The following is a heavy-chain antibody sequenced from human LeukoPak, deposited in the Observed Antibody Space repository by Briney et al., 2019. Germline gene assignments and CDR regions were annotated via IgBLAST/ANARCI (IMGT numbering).Heavy chain of an antibody. CDR2: ISAYIGNT. Sequence: ASVKVSCKASGYTFTSYGISWVRQAPGQGLEWMGWISAYIGNTNYAQKLQGRVTMTTDTSTSTAYMELRSLRSDDTAVYYCALMVRGVIMGNWFDPWGQGTLVTVSS. D-gene: IGHD3-10*01. CDR3: ALMVRGVIMGNWFDP. J-gene: IGHJ5*02. CDR1: GYTFTSYG. V-gene: IGHV1-18*01.